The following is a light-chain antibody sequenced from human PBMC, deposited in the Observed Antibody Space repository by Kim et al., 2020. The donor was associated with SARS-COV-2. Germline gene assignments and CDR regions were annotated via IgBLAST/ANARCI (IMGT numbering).Light chain of an antibody. CDR2: DAS. V-gene: IGKV3-11*01. Sequence: EIVLTQSPATLSLSPGERATLSCRASHSVSSFLARYQQKPGQAPRLLIYDASNRATGIPARFSGSVSGTDFTLTISSLEPEDFAVYYCQQRSNWPLTFGGGTKVDIK. J-gene: IGKJ4*01. CDR3: QQRSNWPLT. CDR1: HSVSSF.